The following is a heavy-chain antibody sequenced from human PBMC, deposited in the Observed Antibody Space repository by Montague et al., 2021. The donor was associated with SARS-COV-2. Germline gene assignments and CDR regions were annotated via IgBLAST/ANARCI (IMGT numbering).Heavy chain of an antibody. CDR2: INYSGST. CDR3: ARNLVVHYWYGMDV. Sequence: SETRSLTCTVAGVSISSYYWSWIRQPPGQGLEWIGYINYSGSTSXXPSLKSRVTISVDTSKNQFSLNLSSVTAADTAVYYCARNLVVHYWYGMDVWGQGTTVTVSS. J-gene: IGHJ6*02. CDR1: GVSISSYY. D-gene: IGHD2-2*01. V-gene: IGHV4-59*01.